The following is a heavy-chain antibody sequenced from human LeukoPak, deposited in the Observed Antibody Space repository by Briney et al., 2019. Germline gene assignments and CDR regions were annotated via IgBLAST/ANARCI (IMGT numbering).Heavy chain of an antibody. V-gene: IGHV3-23*01. CDR2: INASGGNK. J-gene: IGHJ5*02. CDR3: AKPISGGLAVTGDWFDP. Sequence: GGSLRLSCAASGFAFSFFAMSWVRQARGKGLEWVAAINASGGNKHYADAVKGRFTISRDNSKNTVYLHMNTLRAEDTAVYYCAKPISGGLAVTGDWFDPWGQGTLVTVSS. CDR1: GFAFSFFA. D-gene: IGHD6-19*01.